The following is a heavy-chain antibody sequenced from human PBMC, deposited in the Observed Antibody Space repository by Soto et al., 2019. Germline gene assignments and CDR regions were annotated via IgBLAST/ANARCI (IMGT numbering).Heavy chain of an antibody. D-gene: IGHD5-12*01. V-gene: IGHV4-39*01. Sequence: SETLSLTCTVSGGSISSSSYYWGWIRQPPGKGLEWIGSIYYSGSTYYNPSLKSRVTISVDTSKNQFSLKLSSVTAADTAVYYCAPTIHLYYFDYWGQGTLVTVSS. CDR1: GGSISSSSYY. CDR3: APTIHLYYFDY. J-gene: IGHJ4*02. CDR2: IYYSGST.